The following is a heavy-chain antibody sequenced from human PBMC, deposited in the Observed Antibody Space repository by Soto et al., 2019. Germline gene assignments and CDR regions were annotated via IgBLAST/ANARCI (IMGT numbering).Heavy chain of an antibody. J-gene: IGHJ4*02. V-gene: IGHV1-2*02. D-gene: IGHD6-6*01. CDR1: GYTFTGYY. CDR2: INPNSGGT. CDR3: ATRGRSSSSAFDY. Sequence: QVQLVQSGAEVKKPGASVKVSCKASGYTFTGYYMHWVRQAPGQGLEWMGWINPNSGGTNYAQKFQGRVSITRDTSASTAYMELSSLRSEDTAVYYCATRGRSSSSAFDYWGQGTLVTVSS.